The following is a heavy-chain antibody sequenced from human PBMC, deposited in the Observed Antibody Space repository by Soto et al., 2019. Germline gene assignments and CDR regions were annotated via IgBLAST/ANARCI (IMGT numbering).Heavy chain of an antibody. V-gene: IGHV1-69*08. J-gene: IGHJ6*03. CDR1: GGTFSSYT. Sequence: QVQLVQSGAEVKKPGSSVKVSCKASGGTFSSYTISWVRQAPGQGLEWMGRIIPILGIANYAQKFQGRVTITADKSTSTAYMELSSLRSEDTAVYYCARDRMTTVTTSRGQDYYYYMDVWGKGTTVTVSS. CDR3: ARDRMTTVTTSRGQDYYYYMDV. D-gene: IGHD4-4*01. CDR2: IIPILGIA.